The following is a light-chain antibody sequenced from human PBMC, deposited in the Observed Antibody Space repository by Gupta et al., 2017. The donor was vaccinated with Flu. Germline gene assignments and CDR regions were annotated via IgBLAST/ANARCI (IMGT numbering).Light chain of an antibody. V-gene: IGKV3-11*01. CDR3: QQRSNGPVT. Sequence: IVLTQSPATLSLSPGERATLSCRASQSVSSYLAWYQQKPGQAPRLLIYDASNRATGIPARFSGSGSGTDFTLTISSLETEDFAVYSCQQRSNGPVTCGQGTKLEIK. CDR2: DAS. J-gene: IGKJ2*01. CDR1: QSVSSY.